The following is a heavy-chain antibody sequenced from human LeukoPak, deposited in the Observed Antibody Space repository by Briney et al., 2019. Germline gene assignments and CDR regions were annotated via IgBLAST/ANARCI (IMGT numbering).Heavy chain of an antibody. Sequence: SETLSLTCTVSGGSISSGGYYWSWIRQPPGKGLEWIGYIYHSGSTYYNPSLKSRVTISVDRSKNQFSLKLSSVTAADTAVYYCAREVLGVVKSEKWGQGTLVTVSS. CDR3: AREVLGVVKSEK. V-gene: IGHV4-30-2*01. CDR1: GGSISSGGYY. J-gene: IGHJ4*02. CDR2: IYHSGST. D-gene: IGHD3-3*01.